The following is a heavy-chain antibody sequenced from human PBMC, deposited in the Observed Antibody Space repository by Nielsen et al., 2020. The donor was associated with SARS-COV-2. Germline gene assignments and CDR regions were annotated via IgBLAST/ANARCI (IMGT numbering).Heavy chain of an antibody. J-gene: IGHJ6*02. D-gene: IGHD3-3*01. Sequence: GESLKISCAASGFTFSSYWMNWVRQAPGKGLEWVANIKEDGSETHYVDSVKGRFTISRDNSKNTLYLQMNSLRAEDTAVYYCAKDPGIFGVVIPHYYYGMDVWGQGTTVTVSS. CDR1: GFTFSSYW. CDR3: AKDPGIFGVVIPHYYYGMDV. CDR2: IKEDGSET. V-gene: IGHV3-7*03.